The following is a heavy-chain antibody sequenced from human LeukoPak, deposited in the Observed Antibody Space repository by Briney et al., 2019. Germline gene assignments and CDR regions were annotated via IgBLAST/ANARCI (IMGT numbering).Heavy chain of an antibody. D-gene: IGHD2-8*01. CDR3: AGSLGYCTSNVCYLKY. CDR2: ISAQHGQT. V-gene: IGHV1-18*01. CDR1: GYSENFYG. J-gene: IGHJ4*02. Sequence: ASVKVSCRASGYSENFYGITWVRQVAGQGLEWMGWISAQHGQTEYAPNSQDRVTMTTDTYTNTAYMELRSLRSDDTAVYYCAGSLGYCTSNVCYLKYWGQGTLVTVSS.